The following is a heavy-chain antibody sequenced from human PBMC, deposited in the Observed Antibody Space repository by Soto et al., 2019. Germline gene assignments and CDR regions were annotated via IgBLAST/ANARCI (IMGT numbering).Heavy chain of an antibody. D-gene: IGHD3-22*01. V-gene: IGHV2-70*01. J-gene: IGHJ6*02. CDR2: IDWDDDK. CDR3: ARTVYTMNYYDSSGYDSPYYYGMDI. Sequence: GPTLVNPTQTLTLTCTFSGFSLSTSGMCVSWIRQPPGKAPEWLALIDWDDDKYYSTSLKTRLTISKDTSKNQVVLTMTNMDPVDTATYYCARTVYTMNYYDSSGYDSPYYYGMDIWGQGTTVTVSS. CDR1: GFSLSTSGMC.